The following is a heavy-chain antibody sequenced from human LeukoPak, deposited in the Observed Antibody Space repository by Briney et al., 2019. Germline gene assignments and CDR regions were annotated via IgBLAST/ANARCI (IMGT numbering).Heavy chain of an antibody. D-gene: IGHD3-10*01. J-gene: IGHJ4*02. V-gene: IGHV3-30*18. CDR2: ISYDGSNK. CDR3: AKGDWGASGSYLWY. CDR1: GFTFSSNG. Sequence: GGSLRLSCAASGFTFSSNGMHWGRQAPGKGLEGVAVISYDGSNKYYADSVKGRFTISRDNSKNPLYLQMHSLRAEDTAVYYCAKGDWGASGSYLWYWRQGTLVTVSS.